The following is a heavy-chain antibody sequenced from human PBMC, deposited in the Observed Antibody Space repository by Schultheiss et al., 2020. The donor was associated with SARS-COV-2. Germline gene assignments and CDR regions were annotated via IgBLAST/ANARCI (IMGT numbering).Heavy chain of an antibody. V-gene: IGHV4-61*08. CDR1: GDSIRRGDYF. Sequence: SETLSLTCTVSGDSIRRGDYFWSWIRQPPGKGLEWIGYIHYSGSTNYNPSLKSRVTISVDTSKNQFSLKLSSVTAADTAVYYCARQDSSAEGGWFDPWGQGTLVTVSS. J-gene: IGHJ5*02. CDR2: IHYSGST. CDR3: ARQDSSAEGGWFDP. D-gene: IGHD3-22*01.